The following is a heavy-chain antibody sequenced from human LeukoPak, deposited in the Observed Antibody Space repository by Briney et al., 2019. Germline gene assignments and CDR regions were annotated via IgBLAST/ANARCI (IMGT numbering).Heavy chain of an antibody. CDR3: ARVPSLEWLFAYFDY. V-gene: IGHV4-59*13. CDR1: GGSISSYY. D-gene: IGHD3-3*01. J-gene: IGHJ4*02. CDR2: MYYIGST. Sequence: SETLSLTCTVSGGSISSYYWSWIRQPPGKGLEWVGHMYYIGSTNYNPSLKSRVTISVDTSKNQFSLKLSSVTAADTAVYYCARVPSLEWLFAYFDYWGQGTLVTVSS.